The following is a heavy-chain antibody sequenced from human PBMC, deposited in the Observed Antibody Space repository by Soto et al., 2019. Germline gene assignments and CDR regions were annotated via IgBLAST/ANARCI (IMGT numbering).Heavy chain of an antibody. CDR3: ASIRTYDTSGYYSSFYFDN. V-gene: IGHV4-30-2*01. J-gene: IGHJ4*02. Sequence: SETLSLTCTVSRGSFSTSGYSWGWIRQPPGKGLEWIGYIYHSGSAYYNPSLKSRVTISVDRSKNQFSLRLSSVTAADTAVYYCASIRTYDTSGYYSSFYFDNWGQGTLVTVS. CDR2: IYHSGSA. CDR1: RGSFSTSGYS. D-gene: IGHD3-22*01.